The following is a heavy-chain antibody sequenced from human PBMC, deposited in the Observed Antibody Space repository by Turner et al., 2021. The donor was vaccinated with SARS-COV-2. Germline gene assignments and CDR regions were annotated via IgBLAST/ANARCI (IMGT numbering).Heavy chain of an antibody. J-gene: IGHJ4*02. CDR3: ATDPIGWAGYDY. CDR1: GYTLTEIF. CDR2: FDTEDRET. V-gene: IGHV1-24*01. D-gene: IGHD6-25*01. Sequence: QVQLVQSGAEMTKPGASVKVSCKVSGYTLTEIFIHWVRQAPGKGREWMGGFDTEDRETSYAQKFQGRVTMTEDTATDIAYMELSSLSSDDTAVYDCATDPIGWAGYDYWGQGTLVTVSS.